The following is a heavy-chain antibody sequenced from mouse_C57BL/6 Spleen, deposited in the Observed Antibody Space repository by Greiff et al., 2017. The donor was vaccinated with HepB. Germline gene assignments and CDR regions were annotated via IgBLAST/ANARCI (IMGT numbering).Heavy chain of an antibody. Sequence: EVKLVESGGGLVKPGGSLKLSCAASGFTFSDYGLHWVGQAPEKGLEWVAYISSGSSTSYYADTVKGRFTITRDNAKNTLFLQMTSLRSEDTAMYYCARPDYDYDGNWYFDVWGTGTTVTVSS. V-gene: IGHV5-17*01. CDR1: GFTFSDYG. CDR3: ARPDYDYDGNWYFDV. D-gene: IGHD2-4*01. J-gene: IGHJ1*03. CDR2: ISSGSSTS.